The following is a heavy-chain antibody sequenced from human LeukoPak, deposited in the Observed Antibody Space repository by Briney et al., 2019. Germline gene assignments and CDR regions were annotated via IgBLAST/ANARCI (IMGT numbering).Heavy chain of an antibody. CDR1: GEYFSGYY. Sequence: SETLSLPCAVYGEYFSGYYGTWIRRTPEQGLECIGEMNPSGSTNYNPSLKSRVTISVDTSKNQFSLELSSVTAADTAVYYCARGRQDVTMIVVVMTAVSYYLDVWGKGTTVTVS. V-gene: IGHV4-34*01. CDR3: ARGRQDVTMIVVVMTAVSYYLDV. CDR2: MNPSGST. J-gene: IGHJ6*03. D-gene: IGHD3-22*01.